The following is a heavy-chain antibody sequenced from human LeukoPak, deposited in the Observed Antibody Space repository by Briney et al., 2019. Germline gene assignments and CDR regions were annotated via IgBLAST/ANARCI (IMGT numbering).Heavy chain of an antibody. Sequence: GGSLRLSCAASGFTFSSYSMNWVRQAPGKGLEWVSYISSSSSTIYYADSVKGRFTISRDNAKNSLYLQMNSLRAEDTAVYYCARDSPKGWNYVPDYWGQGTLVTVSS. CDR1: GFTFSSYS. V-gene: IGHV3-48*01. D-gene: IGHD1-7*01. CDR3: ARDSPKGWNYVPDY. CDR2: ISSSSSTI. J-gene: IGHJ4*02.